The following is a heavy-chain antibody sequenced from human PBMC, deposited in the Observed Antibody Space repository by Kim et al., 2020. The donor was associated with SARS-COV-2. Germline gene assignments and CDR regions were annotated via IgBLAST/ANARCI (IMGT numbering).Heavy chain of an antibody. Sequence: TSYNPSLKSRSTMSVDTSKTQFTLKLSYVTAAGTAMYYCARDPGGPAFDIWGQGTMVTVSS. CDR2: T. CDR3: ARDPGGPAFDI. V-gene: IGHV4-4*07. J-gene: IGHJ3*02. D-gene: IGHD3-16*01.